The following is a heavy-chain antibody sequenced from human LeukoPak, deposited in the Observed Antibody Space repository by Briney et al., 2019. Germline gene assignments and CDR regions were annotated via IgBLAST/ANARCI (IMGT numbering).Heavy chain of an antibody. CDR3: AKDLGGWGLGYDSSGYSDY. J-gene: IGHJ4*02. V-gene: IGHV3-23*01. Sequence: QTGGSLRLSCAASGFTFSSYGMSWVRQAPGKGLEWVSAISGSGGSTYYADSVKGRFTISRDNSKNTLYLQMNSLRAEDTAVYYCAKDLGGWGLGYDSSGYSDYWGQGTLVTVSS. CDR1: GFTFSSYG. D-gene: IGHD3-22*01. CDR2: ISGSGGST.